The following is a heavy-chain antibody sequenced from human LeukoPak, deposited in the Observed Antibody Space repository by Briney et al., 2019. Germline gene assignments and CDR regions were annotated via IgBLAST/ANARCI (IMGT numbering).Heavy chain of an antibody. CDR1: GFTFSSYG. V-gene: IGHV3-30*18. D-gene: IGHD3-3*01. CDR2: ISYDGSNK. Sequence: GGSLRLSCAGSGFTFSSYGMHWVRHPPGKGLEWVAVISYDGSNKYYADSVKGRFTISRDKSKNTLYLQMNSLRAEDTAVYYCAKDLEFLAYGMDVWGQGTTVTVSS. CDR3: AKDLEFLAYGMDV. J-gene: IGHJ6*02.